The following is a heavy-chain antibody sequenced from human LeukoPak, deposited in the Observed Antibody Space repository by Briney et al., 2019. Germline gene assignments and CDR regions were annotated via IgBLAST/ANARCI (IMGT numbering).Heavy chain of an antibody. CDR2: ISWNSGSI. CDR1: GFTFDDYA. Sequence: GGSLRLSCAASGFTFDDYALHWVRQAPGKGLEWVSGISWNSGSIDYADSVKGRFTISRDNAKNSLYLQMNSLRAEDTAVYYCARDNRKAGATTEDYWGQGTLVTVSS. V-gene: IGHV3-9*01. J-gene: IGHJ4*02. CDR3: ARDNRKAGATTEDY. D-gene: IGHD1-26*01.